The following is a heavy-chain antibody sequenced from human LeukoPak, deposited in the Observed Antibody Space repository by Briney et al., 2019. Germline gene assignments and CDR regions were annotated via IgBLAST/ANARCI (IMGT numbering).Heavy chain of an antibody. Sequence: KPSETLSLTCTVSGGSISSYYWSWIRQPPGKGLEWIGYIYYSGSTNYNPSLKSRVTISVDTSKNQFSLKLSSVTAADTAVYYCARDRGDSSGWFRRRGFWFDPWGQGTLVTVSS. CDR3: ARDRGDSSGWFRRRGFWFDP. CDR1: GGSISSYY. V-gene: IGHV4-59*01. D-gene: IGHD6-19*01. J-gene: IGHJ5*02. CDR2: IYYSGST.